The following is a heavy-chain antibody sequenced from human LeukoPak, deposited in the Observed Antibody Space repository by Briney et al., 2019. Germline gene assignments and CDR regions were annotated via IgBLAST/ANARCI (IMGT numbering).Heavy chain of an antibody. Sequence: SETLSLTCAVYGGSFSGYYWSWIRQPPGKGLEWIGEINHSGSTNYNPSLKSRVTISVDTSKNQFSLKLSSVTAADTAVYYCARGWRGFILTGYYASYNWFDPWGQGTLVTVSS. V-gene: IGHV4-34*01. CDR3: ARGWRGFILTGYYASYNWFDP. J-gene: IGHJ5*02. CDR1: GGSFSGYY. CDR2: INHSGST. D-gene: IGHD3-9*01.